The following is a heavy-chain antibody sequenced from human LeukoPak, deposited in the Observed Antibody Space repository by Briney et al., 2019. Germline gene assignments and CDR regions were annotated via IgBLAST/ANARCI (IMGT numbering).Heavy chain of an antibody. CDR3: ARNCRADSGYDYDY. V-gene: IGHV2-70*11. D-gene: IGHD5-12*01. CDR2: IDSDDDK. CDR1: GFSLSIGGMS. Sequence: SGPALVKPTQTLTLTCTFSGFSLSIGGMSVTWIRQPPGKALEWLARIDSDDDKYYSSSLKTRLTISKDTSKNQVVLTMTNMDPVDTATSYCARNCRADSGYDYDYWGQGTLVTVSS. J-gene: IGHJ4*02.